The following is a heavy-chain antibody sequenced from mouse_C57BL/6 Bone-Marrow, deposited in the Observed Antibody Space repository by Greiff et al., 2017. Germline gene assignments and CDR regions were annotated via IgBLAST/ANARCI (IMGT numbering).Heavy chain of an antibody. D-gene: IGHD2-2*01. V-gene: IGHV5-2*01. Sequence: EVNVVESGGGLVQPGESLKLSCESNEYEFPSHDMSWVRKTPEKRLELVAAINSDGGSTYYPDTMERRFIISRDNTKKTLYLQMSSLRSEDTALYYCARRAYGYDDVLDYWGQGTTLTVSS. CDR1: EYEFPSHD. CDR3: ARRAYGYDDVLDY. CDR2: INSDGGST. J-gene: IGHJ2*01.